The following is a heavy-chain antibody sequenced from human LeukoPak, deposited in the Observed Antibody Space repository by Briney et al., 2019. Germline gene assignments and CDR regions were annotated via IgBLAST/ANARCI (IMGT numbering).Heavy chain of an antibody. CDR3: ARDRPIVQYYYDSSGYYIDY. Sequence: ASVKVSCKASGYTFTSYGISWVRQAPGQGLEWMGWISAYNGNTNYAQKLQGRVTMTTDTSTSTAYMELRSLRSDDTAVYYCARDRPIVQYYYDSSGYYIDYWGQGTLVTVSS. CDR2: ISAYNGNT. V-gene: IGHV1-18*01. D-gene: IGHD3-22*01. J-gene: IGHJ4*02. CDR1: GYTFTSYG.